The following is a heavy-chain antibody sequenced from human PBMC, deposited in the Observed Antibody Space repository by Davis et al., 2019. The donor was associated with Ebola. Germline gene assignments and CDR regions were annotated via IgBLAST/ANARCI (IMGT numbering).Heavy chain of an antibody. Sequence: SVTVSCKASVYTFTSYYMHWVRQAPGQGLEWMGIINPSGGSTSYAEKFQGRVTMTRDTSTSTVYMELSSLRSEDTAVYYCARDPYGSGSYYKGGFDYWGQGTLVTVSS. CDR1: VYTFTSYY. CDR2: INPSGGST. D-gene: IGHD3-10*01. J-gene: IGHJ4*02. V-gene: IGHV1-46*01. CDR3: ARDPYGSGSYYKGGFDY.